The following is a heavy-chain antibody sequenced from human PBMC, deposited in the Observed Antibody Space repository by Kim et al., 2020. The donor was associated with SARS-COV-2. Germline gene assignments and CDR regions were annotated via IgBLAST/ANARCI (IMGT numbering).Heavy chain of an antibody. CDR2: IKQDGSEK. J-gene: IGHJ4*02. D-gene: IGHD3-10*01. CDR3: ARAHISYGSGSYCDFDY. CDR1: GFTFSSYC. V-gene: IGHV3-7*01. Sequence: GGSLRLSCAASGFTFSSYCMSWVRQAPGKGLEWVANIKQDGSEKYYVDSVKGRFTISRDNAKNSLYLQMNSLRAEDTAVYYCARAHISYGSGSYCDFDYWGQGTLVTVSS.